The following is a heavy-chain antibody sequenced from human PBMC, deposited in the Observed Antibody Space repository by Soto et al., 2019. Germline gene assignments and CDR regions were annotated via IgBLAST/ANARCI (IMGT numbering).Heavy chain of an antibody. D-gene: IGHD3-22*01. CDR1: GFTFSSYA. Sequence: PGGSLRLSCAASGFTFSSYAMHWVRQAPGKGLEWVAIISFDGSDKYYADSVKRRFTITRDNYKNALDLQMSSRRTEDTAVYYCAGGVNFFDSSGSDGDYWGQGTLVTVSS. J-gene: IGHJ4*02. V-gene: IGHV3-30*04. CDR3: AGGVNFFDSSGSDGDY. CDR2: ISFDGSDK.